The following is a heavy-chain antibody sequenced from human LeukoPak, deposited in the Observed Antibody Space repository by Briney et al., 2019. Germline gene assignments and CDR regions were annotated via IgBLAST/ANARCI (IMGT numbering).Heavy chain of an antibody. V-gene: IGHV1-18*01. Sequence: ISANNGYSNYAPKFQGRVTMTTDTTTRTAYMELRSLRSDDTAVYYCAKSLAFDSSGPLTAWGQGTLVTVSA. D-gene: IGHD3-22*01. CDR2: ISANNGYS. J-gene: IGHJ5*02. CDR3: AKSLAFDSSGPLTA.